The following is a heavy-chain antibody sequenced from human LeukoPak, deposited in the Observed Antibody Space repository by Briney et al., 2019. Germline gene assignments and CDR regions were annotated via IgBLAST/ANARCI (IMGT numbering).Heavy chain of an antibody. J-gene: IGHJ3*02. CDR3: AKKTIVGATVDAFDI. CDR2: VRIAVSNK. CDR1: GLTFCNFG. Sequence: GRSLRLSCAASGLTFCNFGMGCGCHGPGEGEGRVASVRIAVSNKYYTDSVKGRFPLPRDNSKNSLYLQMNSLRAEDTAVYYCAKKTIVGATVDAFDIWGQGTMVTVSS. V-gene: IGHV3-30*02. D-gene: IGHD1-26*01.